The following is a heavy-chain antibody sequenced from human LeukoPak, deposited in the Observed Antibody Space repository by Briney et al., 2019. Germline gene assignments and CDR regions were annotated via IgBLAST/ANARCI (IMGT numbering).Heavy chain of an antibody. J-gene: IGHJ6*04. Sequence: GESLKISCKGSGYSFTSYWIGRGRQMPGEGLGWMGIIYPGDSDTRYSPSFQGQVTISADKSISTAYLQWSSLKASDTAMYYCARHPDYGDYGMDVWGKGTTVTVSS. V-gene: IGHV5-51*01. D-gene: IGHD4-17*01. CDR2: IYPGDSDT. CDR1: GYSFTSYW. CDR3: ARHPDYGDYGMDV.